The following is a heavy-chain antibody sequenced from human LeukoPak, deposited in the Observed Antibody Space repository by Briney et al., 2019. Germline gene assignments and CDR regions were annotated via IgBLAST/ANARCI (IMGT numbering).Heavy chain of an antibody. CDR2: INPNTGET. V-gene: IGHV1-2*02. Sequence: VASVKVSCXASGYTFTGYYMHWVRQAPGQGLEWMGWINPNTGETNSAQKFQGRVTMTRDTTINTAYMELTRLTSDDTAVYYCASYPRYSSTPPFDYWGQGTLVTVSS. CDR1: GYTFTGYY. J-gene: IGHJ4*02. CDR3: ASYPRYSSTPPFDY. D-gene: IGHD2-2*01.